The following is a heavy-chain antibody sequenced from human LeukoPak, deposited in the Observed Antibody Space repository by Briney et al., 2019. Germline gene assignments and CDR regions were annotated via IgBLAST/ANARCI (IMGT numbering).Heavy chain of an antibody. D-gene: IGHD3-3*01. J-gene: IGHJ4*02. V-gene: IGHV3-48*03. CDR3: TRISWRGEIY. CDR1: GFTFSSYE. Sequence: GGSLRLSCTASGFTFSSYEMNWVRQAPGKGLEWVSSISRGGSPIYYADSVKGRLNTSRDNAKKSLFLQMNSLRAEDTAVYYCTRISWRGEIYWGQGTLVSVSS. CDR2: ISRGGSPI.